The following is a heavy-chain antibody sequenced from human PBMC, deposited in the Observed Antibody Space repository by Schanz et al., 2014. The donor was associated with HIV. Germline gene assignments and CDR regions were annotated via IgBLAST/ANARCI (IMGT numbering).Heavy chain of an antibody. D-gene: IGHD1-20*01. CDR2: IWYDGSNK. J-gene: IGHJ5*02. CDR3: ARDYHWNWFDP. Sequence: QVDLVESGGGVVQPGRSLRLSCTASGFTFNNYGMQWVRQAPGKGLEWLAAIWYDGSNKFYADSLRGRFTISRDNSKNTLYLQMNSLRVEDTAVYYCARDYHWNWFDPWGQGTLVTVSS. V-gene: IGHV3-33*01. CDR1: GFTFNNYG.